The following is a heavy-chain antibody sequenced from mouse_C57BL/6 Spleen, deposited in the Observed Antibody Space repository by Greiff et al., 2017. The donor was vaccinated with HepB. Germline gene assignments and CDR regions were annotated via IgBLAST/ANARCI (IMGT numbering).Heavy chain of an antibody. D-gene: IGHD2-4*01. J-gene: IGHJ3*01. Sequence: EVKLMESGPGLVKPSQSLSLTCSVTGYSITSGYYWNWIRQFPGNKLEWMGYISYDGSNNYNPSLKNRISITRDTSKNQFFLKLNSVTTEDTATYYCATPPYYDYDVGFAYWGQGTLVTVSA. CDR1: GYSITSGYY. CDR3: ATPPYYDYDVGFAY. V-gene: IGHV3-6*01. CDR2: ISYDGSN.